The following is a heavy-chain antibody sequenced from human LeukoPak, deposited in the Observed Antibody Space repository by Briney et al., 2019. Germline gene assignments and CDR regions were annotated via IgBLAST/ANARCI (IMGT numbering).Heavy chain of an antibody. V-gene: IGHV3-23*01. D-gene: IGHD5-18*01. CDR2: ISGSAGST. CDR3: ARGGAARFDY. CDR1: GFIFSSHG. J-gene: IGHJ4*02. Sequence: GGSLRLSCAASGFIFSSHGMNWVRQAPGKGLEWVSGISGSAGSTDYADSVKGRFTISRDNSKNTLYLQMNSLRADDTAVYYCARGGAARFDYWGQGTLVTVSS.